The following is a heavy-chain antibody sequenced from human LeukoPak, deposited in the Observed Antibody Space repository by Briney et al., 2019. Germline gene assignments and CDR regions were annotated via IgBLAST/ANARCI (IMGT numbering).Heavy chain of an antibody. Sequence: PGRSLRLSCAASGFTFEDYAMHWVRQAPGKGLEWVSGISWNSGSIGYADSVKGRFTISRDNAKNSLYLQMNSLRAEDTALYYCVTMIVVAPGGAFDIWGQGTMVTVSS. J-gene: IGHJ3*02. CDR2: ISWNSGSI. V-gene: IGHV3-9*01. CDR3: VTMIVVAPGGAFDI. D-gene: IGHD3-22*01. CDR1: GFTFEDYA.